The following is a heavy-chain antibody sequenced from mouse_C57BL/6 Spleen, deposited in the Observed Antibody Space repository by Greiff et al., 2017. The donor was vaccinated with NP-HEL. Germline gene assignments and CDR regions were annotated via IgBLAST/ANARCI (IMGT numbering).Heavy chain of an antibody. CDR1: GYTFTSYG. CDR2: IYPRSGNT. D-gene: IGHD2-4*01. Sequence: VQLQQSGAELARPGASVKLSCKASGYTFTSYGISWVKQRTGQGLEWIGEIYPRSGNTYYNEKFKGKATLTADKSSSTAYMELRSLTSEDSAVYFCARSYDYDEGSYAMDYWGQGTSVTVSS. V-gene: IGHV1-81*01. J-gene: IGHJ4*01. CDR3: ARSYDYDEGSYAMDY.